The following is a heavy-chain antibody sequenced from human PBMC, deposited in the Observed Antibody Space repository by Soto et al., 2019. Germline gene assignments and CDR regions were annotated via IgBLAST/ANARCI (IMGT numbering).Heavy chain of an antibody. CDR3: ARPIQYYFDTSAQSAWFDP. D-gene: IGHD3-22*01. CDR1: GGTFGSYA. V-gene: IGHV1-69*12. CDR2: IIPIFSTP. J-gene: IGHJ5*02. Sequence: QVQLVQSGAEVKKPGYSVKVSCKTSGGTFGSYAISWVRQAPGQGLEWMGGIIPIFSTPSYAQKFQGRVTITAHESTSTAYMELSSLRSEDTAVYYCARPIQYYFDTSAQSAWFDPWGQGTLVTVSS.